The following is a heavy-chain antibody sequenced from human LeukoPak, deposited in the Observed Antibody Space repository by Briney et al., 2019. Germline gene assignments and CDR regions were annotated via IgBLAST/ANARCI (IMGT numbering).Heavy chain of an antibody. J-gene: IGHJ4*02. V-gene: IGHV3-33*03. CDR3: VSGDSGNY. CDR2: IWNAGSNK. D-gene: IGHD4-17*01. Sequence: GSLRLSCAASGFTFSSYGIHWVRQAPGKGLEWVAVIWNAGSNKYYADSVKGRFTVSRDNAKNTLFLQMNSLRVEDTALYYCVSGDSGNYWGQGTLVTVSS. CDR1: GFTFSSYG.